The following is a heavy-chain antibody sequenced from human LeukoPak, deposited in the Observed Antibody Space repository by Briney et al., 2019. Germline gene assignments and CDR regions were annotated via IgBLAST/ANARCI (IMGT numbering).Heavy chain of an antibody. Sequence: PSETLSLTCAVYGGSFSGYYWSWIRQPPGKGLEWIGEINHSGSTNYNPSLKSRVTISVDTSKNQFSLKLSSVTAADTAVYYCARRQRWLQLSDAFDIWGQGTMVTVSS. CDR3: ARRQRWLQLSDAFDI. J-gene: IGHJ3*02. D-gene: IGHD5-24*01. V-gene: IGHV4-34*01. CDR2: INHSGST. CDR1: GGSFSGYY.